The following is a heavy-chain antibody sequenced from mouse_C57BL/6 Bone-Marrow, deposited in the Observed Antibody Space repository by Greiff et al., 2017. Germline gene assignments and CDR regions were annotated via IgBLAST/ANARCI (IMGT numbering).Heavy chain of an antibody. V-gene: IGHV1-55*01. D-gene: IGHD4-1*01. CDR1: GYTFTSYW. Sequence: QVQLQQPGAELVKPGASVKMSCKASGYTFTSYWITWVKQRPGQGLEWIGDIYPTSGRTNYNEKFKSKAILTVDTSSNTAYMQLSSLTSGDSAVFDCARSGPVGRSFDHWGQGTTLTVSS. J-gene: IGHJ2*01. CDR2: IYPTSGRT. CDR3: ARSGPVGRSFDH.